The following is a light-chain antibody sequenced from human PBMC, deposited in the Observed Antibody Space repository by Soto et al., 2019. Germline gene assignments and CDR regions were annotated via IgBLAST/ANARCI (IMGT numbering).Light chain of an antibody. CDR3: QSYDSSLSGWV. V-gene: IGLV1-40*01. CDR1: SSNIGAGYN. Sequence: QSVLTQPPSVSGPPGQRVTISCTGSSSNIGAGYNVHWYQQLPGTAPKLLIFGNSNRPSGVPDRFSGSKSGTSASLAITGLQAEDEADYYCQSYDSSLSGWVLGGGTKLTVL. J-gene: IGLJ3*02. CDR2: GNS.